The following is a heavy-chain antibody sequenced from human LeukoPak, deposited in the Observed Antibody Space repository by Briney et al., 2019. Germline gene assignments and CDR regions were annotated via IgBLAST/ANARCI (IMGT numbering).Heavy chain of an antibody. V-gene: IGHV3-74*01. CDR2: INGAGTST. D-gene: IGHD6-13*01. CDR1: GFTFSSDW. Sequence: PGGSLRLSCAASGFTFSSDWMHWVRQAPGKGLVWVSRINGAGTSTSYADSVKGRFTISRDNAKNTLYLQMNSLRAEDTAVYYCASRAGYTGSWSAFDYWGQGTLVTVSS. CDR3: ASRAGYTGSWSAFDY. J-gene: IGHJ4*02.